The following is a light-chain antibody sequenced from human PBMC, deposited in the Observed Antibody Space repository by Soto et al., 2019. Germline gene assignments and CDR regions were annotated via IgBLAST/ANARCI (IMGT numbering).Light chain of an antibody. J-gene: IGKJ1*01. CDR2: EAS. CDR1: QTIGSN. V-gene: IGKV3-15*01. Sequence: EIVMTQSPATLSVSPGERATLSCRASQTIGSNLAWYQQKPGQPPRLLIYEASTRATDIPARFTGSGSGTEVTLTISSLQSEDFAVFYCQQYNHWPPTWTFGQGTKVDVK. CDR3: QQYNHWPPTWT.